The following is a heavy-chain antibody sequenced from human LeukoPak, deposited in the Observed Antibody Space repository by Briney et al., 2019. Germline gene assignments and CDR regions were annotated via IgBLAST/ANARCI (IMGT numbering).Heavy chain of an antibody. CDR1: GGAISISSYY. V-gene: IGHV4-39*01. J-gene: IGHJ1*01. CDR2: IYYSGST. Sequence: SETLSLTCTVSGGAISISSYYWGWIRQSPGKGLEWVGSIYYSGSTYYNPSLKSRVTISADTSKSQVSLKLSSVTAADTAMYNCANIAMAGTDSEYFQNWGQGTLVTVSS. D-gene: IGHD6-19*01. CDR3: ANIAMAGTDSEYFQN.